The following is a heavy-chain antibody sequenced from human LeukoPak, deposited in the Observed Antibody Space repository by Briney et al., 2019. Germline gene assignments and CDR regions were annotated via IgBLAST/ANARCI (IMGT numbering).Heavy chain of an antibody. J-gene: IGHJ3*02. CDR1: GGSISSSSYY. CDR2: IYYSGST. V-gene: IGHV4-39*01. Sequence: ASETLSLTCTVSGGSISSSSYYWGWIRQPPGKGLEWIGTIYYSGSTYYNPSLQSRVTISADTPKNQFSLKLSSVTAVDTAVYYCVIGSSYLEGAFDIWGQGTMVTVSS. CDR3: VIGSSYLEGAFDI. D-gene: IGHD1-26*01.